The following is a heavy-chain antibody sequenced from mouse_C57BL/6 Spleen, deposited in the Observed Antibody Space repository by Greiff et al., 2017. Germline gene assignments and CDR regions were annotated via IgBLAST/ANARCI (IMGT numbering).Heavy chain of an antibody. J-gene: IGHJ3*01. D-gene: IGHD1-1*01. CDR2: ISSGSSTI. CDR3: ARRDTTVGCAY. CDR1: GFTFSDYG. Sequence: EVQLVESGGGLVKPGGSLKLSCAASGFTFSDYGMHWVRQAPEKGLEWVAYISSGSSTIYYADTVKGRFTISRDNAKNTLFLQMTSLRSEDTAMYYCARRDTTVGCAYWGQGTLVTVSA. V-gene: IGHV5-17*01.